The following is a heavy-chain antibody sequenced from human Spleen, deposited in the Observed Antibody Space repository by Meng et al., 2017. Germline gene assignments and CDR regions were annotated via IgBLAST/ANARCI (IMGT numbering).Heavy chain of an antibody. CDR1: GGTFSSYA. V-gene: IGHV1-69*06. Sequence: SVKVSCKASGGTFSSYAISWVRQAPGHGLEWMGGIIPIFGTANYAQKFRGRVTITADKSTSTAYMELSGLRADDTAMYYWARDEDKSAAGKLFGDYWGQGTLVTVSS. D-gene: IGHD6-25*01. CDR2: IIPIFGTA. J-gene: IGHJ4*02. CDR3: ARDEDKSAAGKLFGDY.